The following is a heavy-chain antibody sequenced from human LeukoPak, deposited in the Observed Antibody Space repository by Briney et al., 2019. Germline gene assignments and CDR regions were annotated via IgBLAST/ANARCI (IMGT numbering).Heavy chain of an antibody. CDR2: ISAYNGNT. V-gene: IGHV1-18*01. D-gene: IGHD3-3*01. CDR1: GYTFTSYG. J-gene: IGHJ6*02. CDR3: ARDVAKYYDFWSGPYYYGMDV. Sequence: ASVKVSCKASGYTFTSYGIRWVRQAPGQGLEWMGWISAYNGNTNYAQKLQGRVTMTTDTSTSTAYMELRSLRSDDTAVYYCARDVAKYYDFWSGPYYYGMDVWGQGTTVTVSS.